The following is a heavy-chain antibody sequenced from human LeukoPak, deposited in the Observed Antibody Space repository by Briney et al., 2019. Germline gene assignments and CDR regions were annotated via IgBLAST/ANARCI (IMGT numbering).Heavy chain of an antibody. D-gene: IGHD3-9*01. CDR3: AKLEGSDILTGSHFDY. CDR1: GFTFSSYA. CDR2: IGGSGGGT. V-gene: IGHV3-23*01. J-gene: IGHJ4*02. Sequence: PGGSLRLSCAASGFTFSSYAMSWVRQAPGRGLEWVSVIGGSGGGTYYADSVKGRFTISRDNSKNTLHLQINSLRVEDTAVYYCAKLEGSDILTGSHFDYWGQGTLVTVSS.